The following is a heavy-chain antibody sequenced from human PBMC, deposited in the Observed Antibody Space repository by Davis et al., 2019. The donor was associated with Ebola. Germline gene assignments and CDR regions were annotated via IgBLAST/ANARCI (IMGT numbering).Heavy chain of an antibody. D-gene: IGHD3-16*01. CDR1: GYSFTSYD. Sequence: ASVKVSCKASGYSFTSYDVHWVRQAAGQGLEWMGWMNPNTGDTGYAQKFQGRVIMTRDTPIRTAYMELSSLTSEDTAVYYCARNPLVTFYHYGMDGWGQGTTVTVSS. CDR3: ARNPLVTFYHYGMDG. J-gene: IGHJ6*02. CDR2: MNPNTGDT. V-gene: IGHV1-8*01.